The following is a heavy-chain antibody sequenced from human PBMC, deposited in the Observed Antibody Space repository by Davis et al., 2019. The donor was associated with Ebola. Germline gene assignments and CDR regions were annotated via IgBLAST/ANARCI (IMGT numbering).Heavy chain of an antibody. V-gene: IGHV4-34*01. CDR2: INHSGST. Sequence: MPSETLSLTCAVYGGSFSVYYWSWIRQPPGKGLEWIGEINHSGSTNYNPSLKSRVTISVDKSKNQFSLKLSSVTAADTAVYYCARGGYLTAYFDYWGQGTLVTVSS. CDR3: ARGGYLTAYFDY. CDR1: GGSFSVYY. D-gene: IGHD5-18*01. J-gene: IGHJ4*02.